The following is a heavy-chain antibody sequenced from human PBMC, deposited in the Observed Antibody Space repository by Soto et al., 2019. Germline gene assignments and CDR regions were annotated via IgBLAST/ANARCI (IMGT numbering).Heavy chain of an antibody. CDR2: IWYDGGNQ. Sequence: GSLRLSCEASGFDISTYGLHWVRQAPGKGLEWLAFIWYDGGNQHYAASVKGRFTISRDNSRNTLYLQMNNLRADDTAVYFCARAVSSATYYDCIGYWGRGTLVTVSS. CDR1: GFDISTYG. CDR3: ARAVSSATYYDCIGY. J-gene: IGHJ4*01. V-gene: IGHV3-33*01. D-gene: IGHD1-26*01.